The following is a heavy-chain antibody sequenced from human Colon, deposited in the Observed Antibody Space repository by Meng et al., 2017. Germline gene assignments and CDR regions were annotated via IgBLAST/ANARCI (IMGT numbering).Heavy chain of an antibody. Sequence: VQLVQSGAERKKPGASVTVSCKPSGYTFTTYDINWVRQATGQGLEWMGWMNPDSGDTGYAQKFQGRLTMTRDTSISAAYMELTSLRSEDTAVYYCARGGYYYDSSGFRAALDYWGQGALVTVSS. D-gene: IGHD3-22*01. CDR3: ARGGYYYDSSGFRAALDY. CDR1: GYTFTTYD. CDR2: MNPDSGDT. J-gene: IGHJ4*02. V-gene: IGHV1-8*01.